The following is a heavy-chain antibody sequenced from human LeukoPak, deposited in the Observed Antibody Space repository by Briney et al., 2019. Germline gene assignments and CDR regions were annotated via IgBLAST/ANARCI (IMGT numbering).Heavy chain of an antibody. CDR3: ARDLPDTVTTIVDAFDI. V-gene: IGHV1-18*01. CDR1: GYTFTSYG. D-gene: IGHD4-17*01. Sequence: GASVKVSSKASGYTFTSYGISWVRRAPGQGLEWMGWISAYNGNTNYAQKLQGRVTMTTDTSTSTAYMELRSLRSDDTAVYYCARDLPDTVTTIVDAFDIWGQGTMVTVSS. J-gene: IGHJ3*02. CDR2: ISAYNGNT.